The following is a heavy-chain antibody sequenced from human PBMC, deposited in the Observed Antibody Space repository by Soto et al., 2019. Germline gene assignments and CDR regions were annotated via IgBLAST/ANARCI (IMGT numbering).Heavy chain of an antibody. CDR3: ARDENWNYRDY. V-gene: IGHV3-7*01. CDR2: IKEDGSEK. J-gene: IGHJ4*02. CDR1: GFTFSSYW. Sequence: EVQLVESGGGLVQPGGSLRLSCAASGFTFSSYWMSCVRQAQGKGLEWVANIKEDGSEKYYVESVKGRFTISRDNAKNSLYLQMNSLRAEDTAVYYCARDENWNYRDYLGQGTLVTVSS. D-gene: IGHD1-7*01.